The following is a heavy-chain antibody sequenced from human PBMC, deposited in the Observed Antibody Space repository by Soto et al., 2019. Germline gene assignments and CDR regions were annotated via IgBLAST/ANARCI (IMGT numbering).Heavy chain of an antibody. J-gene: IGHJ2*01. CDR3: ARGGSINWYFDL. CDR1: GFTFSSYW. Sequence: EVQLVESGGGLVQPGGSLRLSCAASGFTFSSYWMHWVRQAPGKGLVWVSRINSDGSATSYADSVKGRFTISRDNAKNPLYLQMNSLRAEDTAVYYCARGGSINWYFDLWGRGTLVTVSS. D-gene: IGHD1-26*01. V-gene: IGHV3-74*01. CDR2: INSDGSAT.